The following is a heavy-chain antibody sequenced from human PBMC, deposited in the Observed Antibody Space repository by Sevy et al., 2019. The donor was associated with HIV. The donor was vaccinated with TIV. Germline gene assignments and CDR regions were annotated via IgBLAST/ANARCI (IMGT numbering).Heavy chain of an antibody. CDR3: AGGTVLLGIVVVPAARGWFDP. CDR1: GYTFTNYD. V-gene: IGHV1-8*01. D-gene: IGHD2-2*03. CDR2: MNPNSGNT. J-gene: IGHJ5*02. Sequence: ASVKVSCKASGYTFTNYDINWVRQATGQGLEWMGWMNPNSGNTGYGRKFQGRVTMTRNTSLSTAYMELSSLRSEDTAVYYCAGGTVLLGIVVVPAARGWFDPWGQGTLVTVSS.